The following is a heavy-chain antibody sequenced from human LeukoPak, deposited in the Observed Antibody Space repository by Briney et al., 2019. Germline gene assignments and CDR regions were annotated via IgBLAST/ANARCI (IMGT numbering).Heavy chain of an antibody. V-gene: IGHV4-34*01. Sequence: PSETLSLTCAVYGGSFSGYYWSWIRQPPGKGLEWIGEINHSGSTNYNPSLKSRVTISVDTSKNQFSLKLSSVTAADTAVYYCARVHYYDSSGYYQFDYWGQGTLVTVSS. CDR3: ARVHYYDSSGYYQFDY. J-gene: IGHJ4*02. CDR2: INHSGST. D-gene: IGHD3-22*01. CDR1: GGSFSGYY.